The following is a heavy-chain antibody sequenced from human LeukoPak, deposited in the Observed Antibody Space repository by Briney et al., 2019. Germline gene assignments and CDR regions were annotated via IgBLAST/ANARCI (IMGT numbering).Heavy chain of an antibody. CDR2: IYYSGNT. CDR3: ARTRYYDKGGLVDY. CDR1: GGSISNYY. J-gene: IGHJ4*02. V-gene: IGHV4-59*01. Sequence: SETLSLTCTVSGGSISNYYWSWIRQPPGKGLGWIGYIYYSGNTNYNPSLKGRVTISVDTSKKQFSLKLTSVTAAGTAVYYCARTRYYDKGGLVDYWGQGTLVTVSS. D-gene: IGHD3-22*01.